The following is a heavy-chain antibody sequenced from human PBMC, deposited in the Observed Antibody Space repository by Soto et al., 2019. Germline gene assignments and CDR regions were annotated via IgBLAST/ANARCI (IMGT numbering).Heavy chain of an antibody. J-gene: IGHJ6*02. Sequence: QVQLVQSGAEVKKPGSSVKVSCKASGGTFSSYAISWVRQAPGQGLEWMGGIIPIFGTANYAQKFQGRVTITADESTSTAYMALSSLRSEDTAVYYCARAVVVITTAPYYYYYGMDVWGQGTTVTVSS. CDR2: IIPIFGTA. CDR3: ARAVVVITTAPYYYYYGMDV. V-gene: IGHV1-69*01. D-gene: IGHD3-22*01. CDR1: GGTFSSYA.